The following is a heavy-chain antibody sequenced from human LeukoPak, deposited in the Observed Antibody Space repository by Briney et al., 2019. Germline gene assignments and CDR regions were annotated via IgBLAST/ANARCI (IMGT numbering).Heavy chain of an antibody. J-gene: IGHJ4*02. Sequence: PGGSLRLSCAASGFTFSSYEMNWVRQAPGKGLEWVSYISSSGSTIYYADSVKGRFTISRDNAKNSLYLQMNSLRAEDTAVCYCARADYSNYIYYFDYWGQGTLVTVSS. V-gene: IGHV3-48*03. D-gene: IGHD4-11*01. CDR2: ISSSGSTI. CDR1: GFTFSSYE. CDR3: ARADYSNYIYYFDY.